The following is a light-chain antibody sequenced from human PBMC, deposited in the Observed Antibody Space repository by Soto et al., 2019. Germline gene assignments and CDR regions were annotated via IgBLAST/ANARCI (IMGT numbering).Light chain of an antibody. J-gene: IGKJ2*01. Sequence: DIQMTQSPSTLSASVGDRVTITCRASQSISSWLAWYQQKPGKAPKLLIYKASSLESGVPSRFSGSGSGTEFTLTISSMQPDDFATYYCQQYNTYPYTFGQGTKLEIK. CDR1: QSISSW. CDR3: QQYNTYPYT. CDR2: KAS. V-gene: IGKV1-5*03.